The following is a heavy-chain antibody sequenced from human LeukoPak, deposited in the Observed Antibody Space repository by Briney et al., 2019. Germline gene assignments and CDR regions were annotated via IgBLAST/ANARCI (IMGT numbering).Heavy chain of an antibody. Sequence: GGSLRLSCAASGLTFSDYYMTWIRQAPGNGLEWVSSISGTGTTIYSADSVRGRFTVSRDNARNSLFLHMNSLRAEDTAVYYCAVQITMIVVVPYFDYWGQGTLVTVSS. CDR3: AVQITMIVVVPYFDY. CDR2: ISGTGTTI. V-gene: IGHV3-11*04. J-gene: IGHJ4*02. D-gene: IGHD3-22*01. CDR1: GLTFSDYY.